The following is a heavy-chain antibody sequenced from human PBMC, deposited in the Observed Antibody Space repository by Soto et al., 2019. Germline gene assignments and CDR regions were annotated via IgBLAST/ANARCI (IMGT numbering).Heavy chain of an antibody. CDR1: DFSFSTYA. J-gene: IGHJ4*02. CDR3: SRSLDS. CDR2: ISEDGSEA. V-gene: IGHV3-7*01. Sequence: GGSLRLSCAASDFSFSTYAMSWVRQAPGRGLQWVANISEDGSEAHYVDPVKGRFTISRDNAKNSLYLQMNSLTAEDSALYYCSRSLDSWGQGTRVTVSS.